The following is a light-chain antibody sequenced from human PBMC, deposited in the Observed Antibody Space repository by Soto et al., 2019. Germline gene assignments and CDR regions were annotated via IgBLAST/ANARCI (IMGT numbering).Light chain of an antibody. Sequence: DIQVTQSPSTLSASVGDRVTITCRASQTINKYLNWYQQKPGKGPELLIYAASNLQSGVPSRFSGTESGADFTLTISALQPEDFATYYCQQSYSSPRTFGQGTRVEIK. J-gene: IGKJ1*01. CDR2: AAS. CDR3: QQSYSSPRT. V-gene: IGKV1-39*01. CDR1: QTINKY.